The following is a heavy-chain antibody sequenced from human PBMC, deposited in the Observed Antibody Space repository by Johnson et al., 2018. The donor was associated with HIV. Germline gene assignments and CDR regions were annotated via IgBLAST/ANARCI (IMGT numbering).Heavy chain of an antibody. V-gene: IGHV3-11*01. D-gene: IGHD6-6*01. Sequence: QVQLVESGGGLVKPGGSLRLSCAASGFTFSDYYMSWIRQAPGKGLEWVSYISSSGSPIYYAGSVKGRFTISRDNAKNSLYLQMNRLRAEDTALYYCGKERHLVRAFDMWGLGTLVTVSS. CDR3: GKERHLVRAFDM. CDR1: GFTFSDYY. J-gene: IGHJ3*02. CDR2: ISSSGSPI.